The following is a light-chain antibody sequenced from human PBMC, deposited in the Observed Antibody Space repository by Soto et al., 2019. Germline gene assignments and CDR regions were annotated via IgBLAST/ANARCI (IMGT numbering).Light chain of an antibody. CDR2: TNN. Sequence: QSVLTQPPSVSGTPGHKVSISCSGSTSNLGGNTVNWYHELPGTAPKLLIYTNNQRLSGVPDRFSGSTSGTSATLAISDLRAEDEDDFYCAAWDASLNAVVFGGGNKLTVL. J-gene: IGLJ2*01. CDR3: AAWDASLNAVV. V-gene: IGLV1-44*01. CDR1: TSNLGGNT.